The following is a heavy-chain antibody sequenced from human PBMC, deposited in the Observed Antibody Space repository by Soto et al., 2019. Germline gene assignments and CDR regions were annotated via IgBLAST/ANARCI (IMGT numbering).Heavy chain of an antibody. V-gene: IGHV1-18*01. Sequence: QVQLVQSGAEVKKPGASVKVSCKASGYTFTSYGISWVRQAPGQGLEWMGWISAYNGNTNYAQKLQGRVTMTTDTSTSTAYMELRSLRSDDTAVYYCATDPGTITGTGVGAFDIWDQGTMVTVSS. CDR2: ISAYNGNT. J-gene: IGHJ3*02. CDR3: ATDPGTITGTGVGAFDI. D-gene: IGHD1-7*01. CDR1: GYTFTSYG.